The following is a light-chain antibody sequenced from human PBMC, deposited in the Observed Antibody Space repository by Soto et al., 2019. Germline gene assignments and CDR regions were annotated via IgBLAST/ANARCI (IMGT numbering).Light chain of an antibody. V-gene: IGLV2-14*01. CDR2: EVR. CDR3: SAYTARSTLV. Sequence: QSALTPPASVSGSAGQSITISCSGPRRDVGAYNLVSWYQQHPGTAPKLLLDEVRNRPSGISSRFSGSRSGNTASLTSSGLQSEDEGDYDCSAYTARSTLVFGGGTQLPVL. J-gene: IGLJ3*02. CDR1: RRDVGAYNL.